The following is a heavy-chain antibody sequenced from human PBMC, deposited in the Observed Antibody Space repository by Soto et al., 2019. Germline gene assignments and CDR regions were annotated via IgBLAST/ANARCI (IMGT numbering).Heavy chain of an antibody. Sequence: PGGSLRLSCAASGFTFSSYEMNWVRQAPGKGLEWVSYISSNGRTIDYADSVKGRFTISRDNAKKSLYLQLNSLRAEDTAVYYCARVGVVGARSLDFRSKGTLVTVSS. CDR3: ARVGVVGARSLDF. J-gene: IGHJ4*02. CDR1: GFTFSSYE. V-gene: IGHV3-48*03. D-gene: IGHD1-26*01. CDR2: ISSNGRTI.